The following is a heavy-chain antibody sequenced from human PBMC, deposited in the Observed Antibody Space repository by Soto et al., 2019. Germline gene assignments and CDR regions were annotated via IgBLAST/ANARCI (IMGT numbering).Heavy chain of an antibody. Sequence: ATVKASCKASGYTLTSYAISWVRQAPGQGLEWMGWISAYNGNTNYAQKLQGRVTMTTDTSTSTAYMELRSLRSDDTAVYYCARDLRANYYGSGSYMYGMDVWGQGTTVTVSS. CDR1: GYTLTSYA. CDR2: ISAYNGNT. D-gene: IGHD3-10*01. J-gene: IGHJ6*02. CDR3: ARDLRANYYGSGSYMYGMDV. V-gene: IGHV1-18*01.